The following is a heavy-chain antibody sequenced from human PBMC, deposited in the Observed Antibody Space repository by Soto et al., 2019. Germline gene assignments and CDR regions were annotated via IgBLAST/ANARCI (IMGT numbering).Heavy chain of an antibody. J-gene: IGHJ6*02. CDR3: ARGWHSSIWYPWNRMDV. CDR2: IKQDGSEK. Sequence: GGSLRLSCAASGFTFSSYWMSWVRQAPGKGLGWVANIKQDGSEKYYVDSVKGRFTISRDNAKNSLYLQMNSLRAEDTAVYYCARGWHSSIWYPWNRMDVWGQGTMVTVSS. V-gene: IGHV3-7*01. D-gene: IGHD6-13*01. CDR1: GFTFSSYW.